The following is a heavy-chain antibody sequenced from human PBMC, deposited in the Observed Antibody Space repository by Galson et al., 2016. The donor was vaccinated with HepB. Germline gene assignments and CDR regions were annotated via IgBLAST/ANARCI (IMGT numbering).Heavy chain of an antibody. V-gene: IGHV1-69*13. D-gene: IGHD6-19*01. Sequence: SVKVSCKASGGTFSTYAINWVRQAPGQGLEWMGGIIPMLDPTNYAQKFQGRFTITADESTRTAFMDLSSLRSEDTAMYYCARDGYSSGWDRDGYWGQGTLVTVSS. CDR3: ARDGYSSGWDRDGY. CDR2: IIPMLDPT. J-gene: IGHJ4*02. CDR1: GGTFSTYA.